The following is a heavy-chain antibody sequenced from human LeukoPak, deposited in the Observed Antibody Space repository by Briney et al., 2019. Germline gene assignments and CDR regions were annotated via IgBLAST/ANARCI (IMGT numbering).Heavy chain of an antibody. CDR3: ARVGEGAAKD. Sequence: VGSLRLSCAASGFTVSSNYMSWVRRAPGKGLESVSFIYSGGRTHSADSVKGRFTISRDNTKTTLYLQMNSLRAEDTAVYYCARVGEGAAKDWGQGTVVTVS. V-gene: IGHV3-53*01. D-gene: IGHD1-26*01. CDR2: IYSGGRT. CDR1: GFTVSSNY. J-gene: IGHJ4*02.